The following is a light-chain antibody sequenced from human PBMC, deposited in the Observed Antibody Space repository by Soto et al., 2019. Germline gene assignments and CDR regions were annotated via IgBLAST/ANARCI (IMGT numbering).Light chain of an antibody. Sequence: EIVMTQSPATLSVSPGERATLSCRASQSVSSSLAWYQQKPGQAPRILIYGASNRATGIPARFSGSGSGTEFTLTISSLQSEDFAVYYCQQYNNWPRTFGQGTKVEIK. V-gene: IGKV3-15*01. CDR2: GAS. CDR1: QSVSSS. CDR3: QQYNNWPRT. J-gene: IGKJ1*01.